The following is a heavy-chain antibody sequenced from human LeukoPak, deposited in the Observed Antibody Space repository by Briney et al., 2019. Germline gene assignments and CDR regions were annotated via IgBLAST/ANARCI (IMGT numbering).Heavy chain of an antibody. CDR1: GYTFTGYY. J-gene: IGHJ6*02. CDR3: ARLYDPLSLYSYSGMDV. Sequence: ASVKVSCKASGYTFTGYYMHWVRQAPGQGLEWMGWINPNSGGTNYAQKFQGRVTMTRDTSISTAYMELSRLRSDDTAVYYCARLYDPLSLYSYSGMDVWGQGTTVTVSS. V-gene: IGHV1-2*02. D-gene: IGHD3-16*01. CDR2: INPNSGGT.